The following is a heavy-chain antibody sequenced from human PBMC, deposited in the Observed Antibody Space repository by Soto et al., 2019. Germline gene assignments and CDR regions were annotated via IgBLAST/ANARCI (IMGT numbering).Heavy chain of an antibody. CDR3: ARSVFP. V-gene: IGHV4-31*03. CDR2: IYYSGST. CDR1: SGSISSGGYY. J-gene: IGHJ5*02. Sequence: QVQLQESGPGLAKPSQTLSLTCTVSSGSISSGGYYWTWIRQHPGKALEWIGYIYYSGSTSYNPSLKSRVTIEVDTSKNQFSLKLTSVTAADTAVYYCARSVFPWGQGTLVTVSS.